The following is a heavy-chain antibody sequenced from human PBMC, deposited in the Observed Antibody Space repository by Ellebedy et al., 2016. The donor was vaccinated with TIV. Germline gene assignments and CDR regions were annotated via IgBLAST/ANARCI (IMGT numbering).Heavy chain of an antibody. CDR2: ISAYNGNT. D-gene: IGHD3-3*01. V-gene: IGHV1-18*01. CDR3: ARYPLPDYDFWSGYYSNWFDP. Sequence: ASVKVSCXASGYTFTSYGISWVRQAPGQGLEWMGWISAYNGNTNYAQKLQGRVTMTTDTSTSTAYMELRSLRSDDTAVYYCARYPLPDYDFWSGYYSNWFDPWGQGTLVTVSS. J-gene: IGHJ5*02. CDR1: GYTFTSYG.